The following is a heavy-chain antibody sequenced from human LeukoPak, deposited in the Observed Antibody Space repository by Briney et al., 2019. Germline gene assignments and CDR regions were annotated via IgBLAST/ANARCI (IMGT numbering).Heavy chain of an antibody. Sequence: SETLSLTCTVSGGSISSYYWSWIRQPPGKGLEWIGEINHSGSTNYNPSLKSRVTISVDTSKNQFSLKLSSVTAADTAVYYCARGRSYDILTGYSDLDAFDIWGQGTKVTVSS. V-gene: IGHV4-34*01. D-gene: IGHD3-9*01. CDR3: ARGRSYDILTGYSDLDAFDI. CDR2: INHSGST. CDR1: GGSISSYY. J-gene: IGHJ3*02.